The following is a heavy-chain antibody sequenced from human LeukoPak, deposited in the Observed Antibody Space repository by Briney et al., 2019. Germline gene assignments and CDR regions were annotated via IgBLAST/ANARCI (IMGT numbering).Heavy chain of an antibody. CDR1: GYTFTGYY. Sequence: ASVKVSCKASGYTFTGYYIHWVRQAPGQGLEWMGWINPNRGGTNYAQKFQGRVTMTRDTSISTAYMELSRLRSDDTAVYYCATIPVLRYFDFLQNWFDPWGQGTLVTVSS. V-gene: IGHV1-2*02. CDR3: ATIPVLRYFDFLQNWFDP. D-gene: IGHD3-9*01. CDR2: INPNRGGT. J-gene: IGHJ5*02.